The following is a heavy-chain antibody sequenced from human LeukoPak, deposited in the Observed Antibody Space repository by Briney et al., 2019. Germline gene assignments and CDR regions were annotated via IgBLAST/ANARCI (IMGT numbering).Heavy chain of an antibody. J-gene: IGHJ4*02. V-gene: IGHV3-48*04. CDR2: IDARSGIT. CDR1: GFTFTIFG. D-gene: IGHD3-10*01. Sequence: GGSLRLSCAASGFTFTIFGLNWVRQAPGKGPEWVSYIDARSGITYYADSVQGRFTLSRDNAKNSLYLQMNSLRAEDTALYYCAKEKAPMVRGVLEFGYWGQGTLVTVSS. CDR3: AKEKAPMVRGVLEFGY.